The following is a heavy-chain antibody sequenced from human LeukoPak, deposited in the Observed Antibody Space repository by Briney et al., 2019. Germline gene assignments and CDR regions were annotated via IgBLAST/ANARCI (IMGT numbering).Heavy chain of an antibody. J-gene: IGHJ4*02. V-gene: IGHV4-59*01. CDR3: ARWGTEDGDYPKY. D-gene: IGHD4-17*01. Sequence: PSETLSLTCTVSGGSISSYYWNWIRQPPGKGLEWIGYIYYSGSTNYNPSLKSRVTISVDTSKNQFTLKLSSVTAADTAVYYCARWGTEDGDYPKYWGQGTLVTVSS. CDR2: IYYSGST. CDR1: GGSISSYY.